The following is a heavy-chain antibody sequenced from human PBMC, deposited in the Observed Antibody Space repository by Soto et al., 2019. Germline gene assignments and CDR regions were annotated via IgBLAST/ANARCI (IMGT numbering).Heavy chain of an antibody. V-gene: IGHV3-7*01. CDR1: GFTFSSYW. D-gene: IGHD3-10*01. Sequence: GGSLRLSCAASGFTFSSYWMSWVRQAPGKGLEWVANIKQDGSEKYYVDSVKGRFTISRDNAKNSLYLQMNSLRAEDTAVYYCARVGGSGSSTPYYYYGMDVWGQGTTVTVSS. CDR2: IKQDGSEK. CDR3: ARVGGSGSSTPYYYYGMDV. J-gene: IGHJ6*02.